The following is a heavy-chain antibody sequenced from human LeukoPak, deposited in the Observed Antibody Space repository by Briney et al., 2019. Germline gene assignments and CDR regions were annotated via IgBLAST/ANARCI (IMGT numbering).Heavy chain of an antibody. V-gene: IGHV4-30-2*01. D-gene: IGHD3-3*01. CDR1: GGSISSGGYY. CDR2: IYHSGST. J-gene: IGHJ5*02. CDR3: ARSSYDFWSGYYKGVWFDP. Sequence: SETLSLTCTVSGGSISSGGYYWSWIRQPPGKGLEWIGYIYHSGSTYYNPSLKSRVTISVDRSKNQFSLKLSSVTAADTAVYYCARSSYDFWSGYYKGVWFDPWGQGTLVTVSS.